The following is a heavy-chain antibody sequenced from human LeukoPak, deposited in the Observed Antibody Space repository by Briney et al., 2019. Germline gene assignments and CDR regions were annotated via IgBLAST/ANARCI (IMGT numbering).Heavy chain of an antibody. D-gene: IGHD3-9*01. V-gene: IGHV4-38-2*02. J-gene: IGHJ4*02. CDR1: SISSGYY. CDR3: ARDLELLRYFDWSDHPYDY. Sequence: SETLSLTCTDSISSGYYWGWIRQPPGKGLEWIGSIYHSGSTYYNPSLKSRVTVSVDTSKNQFSLKLSSVTAADTAVYYCARDLELLRYFDWSDHPYDYWGQGTLVTVSS. CDR2: IYHSGST.